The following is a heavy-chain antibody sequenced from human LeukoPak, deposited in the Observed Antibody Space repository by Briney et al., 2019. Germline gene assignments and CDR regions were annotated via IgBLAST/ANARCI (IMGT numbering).Heavy chain of an antibody. CDR2: ISWNSGSI. Sequence: GGSLRLSCAASGFTFDDYAMHWVRHAPGKGLEWVSGISWNSGSICYADSVKGRFTISRDNAKNSLYLQMNSLRAEDTALYYCAKDMSGWYSHEPYYYYYGMDVWGQGTTVTVSS. V-gene: IGHV3-9*01. CDR3: AKDMSGWYSHEPYYYYYGMDV. J-gene: IGHJ6*02. D-gene: IGHD6-19*01. CDR1: GFTFDDYA.